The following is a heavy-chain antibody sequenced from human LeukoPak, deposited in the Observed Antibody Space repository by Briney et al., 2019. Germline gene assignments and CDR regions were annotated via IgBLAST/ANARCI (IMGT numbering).Heavy chain of an antibody. CDR1: GGTFSSYA. Sequence: SVKVSCKASGGTFSSYAISWVRQAPGQGLEWMGGIIPIFGTANYAQKFQGRVTITAEEATSTAYMELSSLRSEDTAVYYCARNGNKYYDFWSGYYTGYFDYWGQGTLVTVSS. CDR3: ARNGNKYYDFWSGYYTGYFDY. CDR2: IIPIFGTA. J-gene: IGHJ4*02. V-gene: IGHV1-69*01. D-gene: IGHD3-3*01.